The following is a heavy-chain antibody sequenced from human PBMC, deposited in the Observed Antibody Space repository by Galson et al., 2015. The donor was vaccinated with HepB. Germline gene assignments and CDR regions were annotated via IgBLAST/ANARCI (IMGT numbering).Heavy chain of an antibody. CDR1: GYSFTSYW. J-gene: IGHJ6*02. V-gene: IGHV5-51*01. CDR2: IYPGDSDT. Sequence: QSGAEVKKPGESLKISCKGSGYSFTSYWIGWVRQMPGKGLEWMGIIYPGDSDTRYSPSFQGQVTISADKSISTAYLQWSSLKASDTAMYYCARGDYYDSSGYYYYGMDVWGQGTTVTVSS. CDR3: ARGDYYDSSGYYYYGMDV. D-gene: IGHD3-22*01.